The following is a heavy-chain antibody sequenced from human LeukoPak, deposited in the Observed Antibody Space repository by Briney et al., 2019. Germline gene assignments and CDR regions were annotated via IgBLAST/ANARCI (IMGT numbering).Heavy chain of an antibody. CDR1: GYTFTGYY. CDR3: ARGGVAATGKVSDY. D-gene: IGHD2-15*01. V-gene: IGHV1-2*02. CDR2: INPNSGGT. Sequence: ASVKVSCKASGYTFTGYYMHWVRQAPGQGLEWMGWINPNSGGTNYAQRFQGRVTMTRDTSISTVYMELSSLRSEDTAVYYCARGGVAATGKVSDYWGQGTLVTVSS. J-gene: IGHJ4*02.